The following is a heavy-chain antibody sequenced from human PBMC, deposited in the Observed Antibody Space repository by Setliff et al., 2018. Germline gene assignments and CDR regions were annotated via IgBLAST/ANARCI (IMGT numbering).Heavy chain of an antibody. CDR3: TGRTYGHQLGDY. CDR2: VRSNSVGGTT. V-gene: IGHV3-15*01. CDR1: GFSFSDYY. Sequence: KTGGSLRLSCAASGFSFSDYYMMWIRQAPGKGLEWVARVRSNSVGGTTEYGAPVKGRFTISRDDSKDTVYLQMNDLKTEDTGVYYCTGRTYGHQLGDYWGQGTLVTVSS. D-gene: IGHD3-10*01. J-gene: IGHJ4*02.